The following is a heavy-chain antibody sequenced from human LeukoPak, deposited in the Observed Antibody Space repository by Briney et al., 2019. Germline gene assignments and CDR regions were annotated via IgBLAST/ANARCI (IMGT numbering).Heavy chain of an antibody. V-gene: IGHV4-39*01. CDR1: GGSISGSGYY. J-gene: IGHJ4*02. CDR3: TLRNF. Sequence: SETLSLTCTVSGGSISGSGYYWGWIRQPPGKGLEWIVSNHYSGSGYYNPSLKSRVTISVDTSKNQFSLKLSSVTAADTAVYFCTLRNFWGQGSLVTVSS. CDR2: NHYSGSG.